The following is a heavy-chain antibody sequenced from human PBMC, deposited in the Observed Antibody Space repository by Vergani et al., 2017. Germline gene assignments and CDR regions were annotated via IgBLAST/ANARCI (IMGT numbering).Heavy chain of an antibody. CDR3: AGQRPGSHWSPGDFDD. CDR2: IYYSGTT. D-gene: IGHD6-19*01. J-gene: IGHJ4*02. V-gene: IGHV4-30-4*01. Sequence: QVQLQESGPGLVKPSQTLSLTCTVSGGSISSGDYYWSWIRQPPGKGLEWIGYIYYSGTTYYNPSLKSRVAISVDTSKNQFSLKVTSVTAAATAVYFCAGQRPGSHWSPGDFDDWGQGILVTVSS. CDR1: GGSISSGDYY.